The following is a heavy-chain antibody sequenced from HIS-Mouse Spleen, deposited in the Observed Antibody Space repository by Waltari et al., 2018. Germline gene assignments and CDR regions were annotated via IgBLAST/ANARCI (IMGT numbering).Heavy chain of an antibody. CDR2: IHYSGRT. D-gene: IGHD6-13*01. Sequence: QLQLQESGPGLVKPSETLSLTCTVSGGSISSSSYYWGWIRQPPGKGLEWIGSIHYSGRTYSNPSLNSRVTISVDTSKNQFSLKLSSVTAADTAVYYCAREIPYSSSWYDWYFDLWGRGTLVTVSS. CDR1: GGSISSSSYY. V-gene: IGHV4-39*07. CDR3: AREIPYSSSWYDWYFDL. J-gene: IGHJ2*01.